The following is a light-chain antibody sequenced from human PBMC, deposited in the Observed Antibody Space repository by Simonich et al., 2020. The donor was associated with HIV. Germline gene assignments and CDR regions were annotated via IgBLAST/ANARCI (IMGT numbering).Light chain of an antibody. V-gene: IGLV2-14*01. CDR2: EVS. CDR3: SSYTSSSTVV. J-gene: IGLJ2*01. Sequence: QSALTQPASVSVSPGHSITISCTGTRSDVGGYNYVSWYQQHPGKAPKLMSYEVSKRPTGGSKRFSGSKYGNTASLTISGLQAEDEADYYCSSYTSSSTVVFGGGTKLTVL. CDR1: RSDVGGYNY.